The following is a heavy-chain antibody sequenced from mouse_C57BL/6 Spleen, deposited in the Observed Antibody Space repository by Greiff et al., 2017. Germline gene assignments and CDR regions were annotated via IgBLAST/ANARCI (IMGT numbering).Heavy chain of an antibody. CDR2: IWWDDDK. D-gene: IGHD1-1*01. CDR1: GFSLSTFGMG. J-gene: IGHJ4*01. Sequence: QVTLKESGPGILQPSQTLSLSCSFSGFSLSTFGMGVGWIRQPSGMGLEWLVHIWWDDDKYYNPALKSRLTIAKDTSKNQVFLKIANVNTADTATYYCARKEITTVVYAMDYWGQGTSVTVSS. CDR3: ARKEITTVVYAMDY. V-gene: IGHV8-8*01.